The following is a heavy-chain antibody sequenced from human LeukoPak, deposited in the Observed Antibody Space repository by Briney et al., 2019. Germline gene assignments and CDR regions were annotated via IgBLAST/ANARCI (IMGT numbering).Heavy chain of an antibody. CDR1: GFTFSSYG. V-gene: IGHV3-30*18. J-gene: IGHJ4*02. D-gene: IGHD6-19*01. Sequence: GGSLRLSCAASGFTFSSYGMHWVGQAPGKGLEWVAVISYDGSNKYYADSVKGRFTISRDNSKNTLYLQMNSLRAEDTAVYYCAKDGAVPFDYWGQGALVTVSS. CDR3: AKDGAVPFDY. CDR2: ISYDGSNK.